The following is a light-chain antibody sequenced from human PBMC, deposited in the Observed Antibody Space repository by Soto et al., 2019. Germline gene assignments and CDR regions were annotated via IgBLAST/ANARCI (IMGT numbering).Light chain of an antibody. CDR3: MQALQTPLT. CDR1: QSLLHSNGYNY. J-gene: IGKJ4*01. V-gene: IGKV2-28*01. Sequence: DIVMTQSPLSLPVTPGEPASISCRSIQSLLHSNGYNYLDWYLQKPGQSPQLLIYLGSNRASGVPDRFSGSGSGTYFTLKISRVEAEDVGVYYCMQALQTPLTFGGGTKVDIK. CDR2: LGS.